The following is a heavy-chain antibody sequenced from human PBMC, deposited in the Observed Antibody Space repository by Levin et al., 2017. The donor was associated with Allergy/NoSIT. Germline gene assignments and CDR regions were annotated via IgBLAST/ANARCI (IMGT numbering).Heavy chain of an antibody. V-gene: IGHV1-69*06. CDR2: IVPTFGTA. CDR3: ARSPPTYDTSGYYLPY. J-gene: IGHJ1*01. D-gene: IGHD3-22*01. CDR1: GGTFNTYA. Sequence: ASVKVSCKTSGGTFNTYAITWVRQAPGQGLEWMGRIVPTFGTADYSETFQDRVTITADTSTDTIFMELRSLRSEDTAVYYCARSPPTYDTSGYYLPYWGQGTRVIVSA.